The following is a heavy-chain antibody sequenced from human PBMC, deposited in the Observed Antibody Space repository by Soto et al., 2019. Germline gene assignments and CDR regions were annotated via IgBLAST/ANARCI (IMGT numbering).Heavy chain of an antibody. J-gene: IGHJ3*02. CDR1: GGSISSGGYY. CDR2: IYYSGST. V-gene: IGHV4-31*03. CDR3: ARKGARWAFDI. Sequence: TLSLTCTVSGGSISSGGYYWSWIRQHPGKGLEWIGYIYYSGSTYYNPSLKSRVTISVDTSKNQFSLKLSSVTAADTAVYYCARKGARWAFDIWGQGTMVTVSS. D-gene: IGHD3-16*01.